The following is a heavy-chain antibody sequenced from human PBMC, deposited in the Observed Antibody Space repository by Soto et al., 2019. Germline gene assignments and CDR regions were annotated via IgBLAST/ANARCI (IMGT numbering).Heavy chain of an antibody. J-gene: IGHJ6*02. V-gene: IGHV1-18*01. CDR3: ASQVYYYDSSGYYYYYYCMDV. Sequence: QVQLVQSGAEVKKPGASVKVSCKASGYTFTSYGISWVRQAPGQGLEWMGWISAYNGNTNYAQKLQGRVTMTTDTSTSTAYMELRSLRSDDTAVYYCASQVYYYDSSGYYYYYYCMDVWGQGTTVTVSS. CDR1: GYTFTSYG. CDR2: ISAYNGNT. D-gene: IGHD3-22*01.